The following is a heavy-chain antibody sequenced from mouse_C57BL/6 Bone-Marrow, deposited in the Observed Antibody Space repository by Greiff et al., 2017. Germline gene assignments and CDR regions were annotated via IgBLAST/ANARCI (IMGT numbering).Heavy chain of an antibody. V-gene: IGHV7-1*01. CDR1: GFTFSDFY. J-gene: IGHJ1*03. CDR2: SRNKANDYTT. CDR3: ARDDNYLEYFYV. D-gene: IGHD1-1*01. Sequence: EVHLVESGGGLVQSGRSLRLSCATSGFTFSDFYMEWVRQAPGKGLEWIAASRNKANDYTTEYSASVKGRFIVSRDTSQSILYLQMNALRAEDTAIYYYARDDNYLEYFYVWGTETTVTVSS.